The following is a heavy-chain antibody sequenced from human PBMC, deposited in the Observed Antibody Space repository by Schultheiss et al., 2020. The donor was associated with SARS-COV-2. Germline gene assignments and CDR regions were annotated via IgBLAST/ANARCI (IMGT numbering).Heavy chain of an antibody. CDR1: GFSLSTSGVG. J-gene: IGHJ4*02. CDR3: ARIRPTYYYDSSGYSLPDY. D-gene: IGHD3-22*01. Sequence: SGPTLVKPTQTLTLTCTFSGFSLSTSGVGVSWIRQPPGKALEWLAHIFSNDEKSYSTSLKSRLTISKDTSKSQVVLTMTNMDPVDTATYYCARIRPTYYYDSSGYSLPDYWGQGTLVTVSS. CDR2: IFSNDEK. V-gene: IGHV2-26*01.